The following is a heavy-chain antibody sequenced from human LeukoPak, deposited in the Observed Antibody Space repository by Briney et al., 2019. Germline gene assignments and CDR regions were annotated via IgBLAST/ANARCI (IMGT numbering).Heavy chain of an antibody. CDR2: ISSRSSYI. D-gene: IGHD6-13*01. J-gene: IGHJ4*02. CDR3: ARDADVAAGTDFDY. Sequence: GGSLRLSCAASGFTFSTYRMTWVRQAPGKGLEWVSSISSRSSYIYYADSVKGRFTISRDNARSSLYLQMYSLRAEDTAVYYCARDADVAAGTDFDYWGQGTLVTVSS. CDR1: GFTFSTYR. V-gene: IGHV3-21*06.